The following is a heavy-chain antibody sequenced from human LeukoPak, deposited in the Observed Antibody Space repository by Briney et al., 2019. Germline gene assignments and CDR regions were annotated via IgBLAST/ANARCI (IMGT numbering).Heavy chain of an antibody. CDR1: GGSFSGSN. J-gene: IGHJ4*02. CDR2: IYNSGST. V-gene: IGHV4-34*01. Sequence: PSETLSLTCAVYGGSFSGSNWSWIRRPPGKGLEWIGEIYNSGSTIYNPSLKSRVTISVDTSKNQLSLNLNSVTVADTAVYYCVRAYDYWGQGTLVTVSS. CDR3: VRAYDY.